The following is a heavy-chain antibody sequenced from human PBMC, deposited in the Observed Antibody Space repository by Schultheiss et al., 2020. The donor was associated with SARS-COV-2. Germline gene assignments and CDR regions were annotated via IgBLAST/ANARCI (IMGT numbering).Heavy chain of an antibody. CDR2: IYSGGST. J-gene: IGHJ6*03. D-gene: IGHD2-21*02. Sequence: GGSLRLSCAASGFTFSSYSMNWVRQAPGKGLEWVSVIYSGGSTYYADSVKGRFTISRDNSKNTLYLQMNSLRAEDTAVYYCARVYLEGDIDYYYYYMDVWGKGTTVTVSS. CDR1: GFTFSSYS. CDR3: ARVYLEGDIDYYYYYMDV. V-gene: IGHV3-66*01.